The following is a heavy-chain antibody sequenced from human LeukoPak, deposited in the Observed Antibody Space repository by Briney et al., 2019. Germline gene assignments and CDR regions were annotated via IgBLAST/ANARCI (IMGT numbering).Heavy chain of an antibody. J-gene: IGHJ4*02. CDR2: INHSGST. V-gene: IGHV4-34*01. Sequence: SETLSLTCAVYGGSFSGYYWSWIRQPPGKGLEWIGEINHSGSTNYNPSLKSRVTISVDTSKNQFSLKLSSVTAADTAVYYCARARYGNFDYWGQGTLGTVSS. CDR1: GGSFSGYY. CDR3: ARARYGNFDY. D-gene: IGHD5-18*01.